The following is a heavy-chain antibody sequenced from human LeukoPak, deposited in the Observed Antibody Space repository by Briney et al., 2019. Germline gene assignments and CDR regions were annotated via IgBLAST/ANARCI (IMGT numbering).Heavy chain of an antibody. D-gene: IGHD4-17*01. CDR1: GFTFSSYS. Sequence: GGSLRLSCAASGFTFSSYSMNWVRQAPGKGLEWVSSISSSSSYIYYADSVKGRFTISRDNAKNSLYLQTNSLRAEDTAVYYCARGMDYGDSDAFDIWGQGTMVTVSS. CDR3: ARGMDYGDSDAFDI. CDR2: ISSSSSYI. V-gene: IGHV3-21*01. J-gene: IGHJ3*02.